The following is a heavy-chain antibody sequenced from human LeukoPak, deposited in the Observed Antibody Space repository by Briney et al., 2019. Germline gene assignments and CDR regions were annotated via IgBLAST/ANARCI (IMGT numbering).Heavy chain of an antibody. CDR1: GGSIRSGGYY. V-gene: IGHV4-31*03. J-gene: IGHJ4*02. D-gene: IGHD3-10*01. CDR2: IYYSGTT. Sequence: SETLSLTCTVCGGSIRSGGYYWSWIRQHPGKGLEWIGYIYYSGTTYYSPSLKSRVTISVDTYKNQFSLKLSFVTAEDTAVSYCARGSGSHIDYFDYWGQGTLVTVSS. CDR3: ARGSGSHIDYFDY.